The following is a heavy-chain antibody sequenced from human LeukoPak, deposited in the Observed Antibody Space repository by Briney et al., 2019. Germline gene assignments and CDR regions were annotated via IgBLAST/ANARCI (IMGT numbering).Heavy chain of an antibody. V-gene: IGHV3-7*01. J-gene: IGHJ6*03. CDR2: IKQDGSEK. D-gene: IGHD5-12*01. CDR3: ANVDIVAGGYMDV. Sequence: PGGSLRLSCAASGFTFSSYWMSWVRQAPGKGLEWVANIKQDGSEKYYVDSVKGRFTISRDNAKNSLYLQMNSLRAEDTAVYYCANVDIVAGGYMDVWGKGTTVTVSS. CDR1: GFTFSSYW.